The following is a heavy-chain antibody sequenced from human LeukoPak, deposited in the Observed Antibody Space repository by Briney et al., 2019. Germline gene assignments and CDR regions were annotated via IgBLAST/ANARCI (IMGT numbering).Heavy chain of an antibody. D-gene: IGHD6-13*01. CDR3: ARHESGSSSYGAVDY. J-gene: IGHJ4*02. V-gene: IGHV4-39*01. Sequence: SETLSLTCTVSGGSISSYYWSWIRQPPGKGLEWIGSICYSGSTYYNPSLKSRVTISVDTSKNQFSLKLSSVTAADTAGYYCARHESGSSSYGAVDYWGQATLVTVSS. CDR2: ICYSGST. CDR1: GGSISSYY.